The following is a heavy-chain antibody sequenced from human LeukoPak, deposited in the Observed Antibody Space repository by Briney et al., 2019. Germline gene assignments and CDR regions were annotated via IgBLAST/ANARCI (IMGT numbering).Heavy chain of an antibody. V-gene: IGHV4-39*07. CDR3: ASGYYGSGRFDP. CDR2: IYYSGST. D-gene: IGHD3-10*01. CDR1: GGSISSSSYY. J-gene: IGHJ5*02. Sequence: SETLSLTCTVSGGSISSSSYYWGWIRQPPGKGLEWIGSIYYSGSTYYNPSLKSRVTISVDTSKNQFSLKLSSVTAADTAVYYCASGYYGSGRFDPWGQGTLVTVSS.